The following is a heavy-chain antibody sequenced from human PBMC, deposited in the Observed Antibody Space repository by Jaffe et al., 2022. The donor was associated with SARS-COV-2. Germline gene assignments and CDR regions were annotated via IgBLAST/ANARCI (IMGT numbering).Heavy chain of an antibody. CDR2: ISSSSSYI. J-gene: IGHJ6*02. CDR3: ARDRFRTTGTYYYYYYGMDV. CDR1: GFTFSSYS. D-gene: IGHD1-1*01. Sequence: EVQLVESGGGLVKPGGSLRLSCAASGFTFSSYSMNWVRQAPGKGLEWVSSISSSSSYIYYADSVKGRFTISRDNAKNSLYLQMNSLRAEDTAVYYCARDRFRTTGTYYYYYYGMDVWGQGTTVTVSS. V-gene: IGHV3-21*01.